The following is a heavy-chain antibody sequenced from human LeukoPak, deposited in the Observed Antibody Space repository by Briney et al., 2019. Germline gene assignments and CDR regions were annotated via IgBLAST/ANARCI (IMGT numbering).Heavy chain of an antibody. CDR2: IYPGDSDT. Sequence: GESLKISCKGSGYSFTSFWIGWVRQMPGKGLEWMGIIYPGDSDTRYSPSFQGQVTISADKSISTAYLQWSSLKASDTAMYYCARQLNSSGWYYYYYYGMDVWGQGTTVTVSS. J-gene: IGHJ6*02. V-gene: IGHV5-51*01. CDR3: ARQLNSSGWYYYYYYGMDV. D-gene: IGHD6-19*01. CDR1: GYSFTSFW.